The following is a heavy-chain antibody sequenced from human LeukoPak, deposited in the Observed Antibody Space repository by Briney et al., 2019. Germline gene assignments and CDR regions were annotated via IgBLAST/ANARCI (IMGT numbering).Heavy chain of an antibody. V-gene: IGHV3-21*04. CDR1: GFTFRNYG. CDR3: ARANGWYEGDYFDY. Sequence: GGSLRLSCAASGFTFRNYGMTWVRQAPGKGLEWVSSISSDSSYIHYADSLEGRFTISRDNANNSLCLQMNSLRAEDTAVYYCARANGWYEGDYFDYWGQGTLVTVSS. CDR2: ISSDSSYI. J-gene: IGHJ4*02. D-gene: IGHD6-19*01.